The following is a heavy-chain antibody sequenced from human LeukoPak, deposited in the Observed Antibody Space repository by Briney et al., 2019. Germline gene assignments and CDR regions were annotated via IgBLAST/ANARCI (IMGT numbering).Heavy chain of an antibody. CDR3: ARALSWGGYDY. J-gene: IGHJ4*02. Sequence: PGGSLRLSCSASGFTVSSSYMSWVRQAPGKGLEWISDIYSGGSTSYEDSVKGRFTISRDNSKNTLYLQMNSLRAEDTAVYYCARALSWGGYDYWGQGTLVTVSS. CDR1: GFTVSSSY. CDR2: IYSGGST. V-gene: IGHV3-53*01. D-gene: IGHD3-16*01.